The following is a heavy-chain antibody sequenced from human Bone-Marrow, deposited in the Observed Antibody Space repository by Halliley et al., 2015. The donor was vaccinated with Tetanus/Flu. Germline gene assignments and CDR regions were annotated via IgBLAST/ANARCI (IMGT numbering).Heavy chain of an antibody. CDR3: ARALYGGNTGLYYGMDV. CDR2: INSDESGT. V-gene: IGHV3-74*01. D-gene: IGHD4-17*01. Sequence: TASGFTFSDYWMHWVRQAPGKGLVGVSRINSDESGTTYADSVEGRFIISRDNAKNVVYLQMNSLRAEDTAVYYCARALYGGNTGLYYGMDVRGQGTTVTVSS. CDR1: GFTFSDYW. J-gene: IGHJ6*02.